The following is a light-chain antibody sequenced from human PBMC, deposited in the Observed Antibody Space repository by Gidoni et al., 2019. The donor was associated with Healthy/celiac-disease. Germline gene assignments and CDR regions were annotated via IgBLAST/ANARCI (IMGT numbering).Light chain of an antibody. J-gene: IGKJ2*01. CDR1: QSVSSY. Sequence: ELVLTQSPATLSLSPGERATLSCRASQSVSSYLAWYQLKPGQPPSLLIYDASNRTTGIPARFSGSGSATDFTLTISSLEPEDFAVYYCQQRSNWPHTFGQGTKLEIK. CDR3: QQRSNWPHT. V-gene: IGKV3-11*01. CDR2: DAS.